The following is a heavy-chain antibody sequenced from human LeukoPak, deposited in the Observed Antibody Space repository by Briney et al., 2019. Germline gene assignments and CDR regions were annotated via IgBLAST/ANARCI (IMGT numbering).Heavy chain of an antibody. D-gene: IGHD3-22*01. Sequence: GGSLRLSCAASGFPFNAYWMTWVRLAPGKGLEWVSAISGSGDRTYYADSVMGRFTISRDNSKNTLYLQMNSLRAEDTAVYYCARDLNYYDSSGYYPKAAYWGQGTLVTVSS. J-gene: IGHJ4*02. CDR2: ISGSGDRT. V-gene: IGHV3-23*01. CDR1: GFPFNAYW. CDR3: ARDLNYYDSSGYYPKAAY.